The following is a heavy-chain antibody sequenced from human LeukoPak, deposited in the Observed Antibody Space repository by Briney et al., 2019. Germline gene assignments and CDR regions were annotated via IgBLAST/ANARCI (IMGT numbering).Heavy chain of an antibody. CDR1: GFTFRTYE. Sequence: GGSLRLSCAASGFTFRTYEMNWVRQAPGKGLEWVSYISTSGSTIYYADSVKGRFTISRDNAKNSLYLQMNRLRVEDTAVYFCARDSKGYSGYDLGGGFDYWGQGTLVTVSS. J-gene: IGHJ4*02. D-gene: IGHD5-12*01. V-gene: IGHV3-48*03. CDR2: ISTSGSTI. CDR3: ARDSKGYSGYDLGGGFDY.